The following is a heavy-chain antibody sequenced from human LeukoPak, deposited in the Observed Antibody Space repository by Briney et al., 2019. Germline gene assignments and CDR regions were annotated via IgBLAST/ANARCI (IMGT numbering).Heavy chain of an antibody. J-gene: IGHJ4*02. CDR1: GYTLTELS. V-gene: IGHV1-24*01. Sequence: ASVKVSCKVSGYTLTELSMHWVRQAPGKGLEWMGGFDPEDGETIYAQKFQGRVTMTEDTSTDTAYMELSSLRSQDKAVYYCARHKEVGDYYYFDYWGRGTLVTVSS. CDR3: ARHKEVGDYYYFDY. CDR2: FDPEDGET. D-gene: IGHD2/OR15-2a*01.